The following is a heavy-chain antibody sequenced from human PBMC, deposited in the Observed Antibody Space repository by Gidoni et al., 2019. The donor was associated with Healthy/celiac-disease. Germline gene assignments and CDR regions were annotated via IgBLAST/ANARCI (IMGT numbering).Heavy chain of an antibody. Sequence: QVQLQQWGAGLLKPSETLSLTCAVYGGSFSGYYWSWIRQPPGKGLEWIGEINHSGSTNYNPSLKSRVTISVDTSKNQFSLKLSSVTAADTAVYYCARGVGSGSYYNGYYYYYYGMDVWGQGTTVTVSS. CDR1: GGSFSGYY. CDR2: INHSGST. V-gene: IGHV4-34*01. CDR3: ARGVGSGSYYNGYYYYYYGMDV. D-gene: IGHD3-10*01. J-gene: IGHJ6*02.